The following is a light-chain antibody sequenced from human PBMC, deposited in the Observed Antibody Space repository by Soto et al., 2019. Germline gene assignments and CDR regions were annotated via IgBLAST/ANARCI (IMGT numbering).Light chain of an antibody. CDR1: QNIYNS. CDR2: GAS. Sequence: DIQMTQSPSSLSASLGDRVTITCRTSQNIYNSLNWYQQKAGRAPAVLIYGASNLQGGVPLRFSGSGSGTDFTLAISGLQPEDSAPYDCQESRSGLCGTCGQGTKVEVE. V-gene: IGKV1-39*01. CDR3: QESRSGLCGT. J-gene: IGKJ1*01.